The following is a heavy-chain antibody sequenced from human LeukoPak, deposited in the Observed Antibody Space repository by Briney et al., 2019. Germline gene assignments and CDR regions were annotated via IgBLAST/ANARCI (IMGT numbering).Heavy chain of an antibody. J-gene: IGHJ4*02. Sequence: SETLSLTCTVSGGSISSSSYYWGWIRQPPGKGLEWIGSIYYSGSTYYNPSLKSRVTISVDTSKNQFSLKLSSVTAADTAVYYCARQYQLLPFDYWGQGTLVTVSS. CDR2: IYYSGST. CDR3: ARQYQLLPFDY. CDR1: GGSISSSSYY. V-gene: IGHV4-39*07. D-gene: IGHD2-2*01.